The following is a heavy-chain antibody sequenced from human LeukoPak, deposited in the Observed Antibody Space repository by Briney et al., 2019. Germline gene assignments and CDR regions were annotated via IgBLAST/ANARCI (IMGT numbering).Heavy chain of an antibody. J-gene: IGHJ4*02. Sequence: GGSLRLSCAASGFTFSSYGMHWVRQAPGKGLEWVAFIRYDGSNKYYVDSVKGRFTISRDNSKNTLYLQMNSLRAEDTAVYYCAKDTAPGSIVGATEYFDYWGQGTLVTVSS. CDR3: AKDTAPGSIVGATEYFDY. CDR2: IRYDGSNK. V-gene: IGHV3-30*02. CDR1: GFTFSSYG. D-gene: IGHD1-26*01.